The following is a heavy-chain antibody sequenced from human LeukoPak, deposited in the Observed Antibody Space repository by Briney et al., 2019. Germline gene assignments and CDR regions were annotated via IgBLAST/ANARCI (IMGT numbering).Heavy chain of an antibody. V-gene: IGHV4-34*01. CDR2: INHSGST. Sequence: SETLSLTCAVYGGSFSGYYCSWIRQPPGNGLEWIGEINHSGSTNYNPSLKSRVTISVDTSKNQFSLKLSSVTAADTAVYYCARSPLWAGTYYFDYWGQGTPVTVSS. D-gene: IGHD6-19*01. CDR3: ARSPLWAGTYYFDY. CDR1: GGSFSGYY. J-gene: IGHJ4*02.